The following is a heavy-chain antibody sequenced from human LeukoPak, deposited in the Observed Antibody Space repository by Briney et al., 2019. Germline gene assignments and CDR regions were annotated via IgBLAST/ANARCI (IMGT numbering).Heavy chain of an antibody. D-gene: IGHD2-15*01. CDR3: TREFCGSRAACAGGFYYDV. Sequence: GGSLRLSCAASGFTFSSYDFHWVRQVPGKGLEWVSAIGVTGDTYYADSVKGRFTISRENAANPLYLQMHSLRAGDTALYYCTREFCGSRAACAGGFYYDVWGRGTLVTVSS. CDR2: IGVTGDT. CDR1: GFTFSSYD. V-gene: IGHV3-13*01. J-gene: IGHJ2*01.